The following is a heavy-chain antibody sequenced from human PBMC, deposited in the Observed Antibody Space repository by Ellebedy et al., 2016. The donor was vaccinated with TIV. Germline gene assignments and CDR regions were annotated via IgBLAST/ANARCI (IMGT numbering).Heavy chain of an antibody. D-gene: IGHD2-2*01. Sequence: GESLKISCAASGFTVSDSYMSWVRQAPGQGLEWLSVIYSGGSTYYADSVKGRFTVYRDNSKNTLYLQMNSLRAEDTAVYYCSRDPYQHIGYWGQGTLVTVSS. CDR3: SRDPYQHIGY. J-gene: IGHJ4*02. CDR2: IYSGGST. V-gene: IGHV3-66*01. CDR1: GFTVSDSY.